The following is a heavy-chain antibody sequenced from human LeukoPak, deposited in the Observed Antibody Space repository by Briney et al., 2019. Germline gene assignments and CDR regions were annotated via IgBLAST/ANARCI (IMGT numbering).Heavy chain of an antibody. D-gene: IGHD3-22*01. V-gene: IGHV4-34*09. CDR1: GGSFSDYY. CDR2: INHSGGT. J-gene: IGHJ3*02. Sequence: PSETLSLTCAVYGGSFSDYYWTWIRQSPGKGLEWIGEINHSGGTNYNPSLKSRVTISVETSKNQFSLKLSSVTAADTAVYYCARVGSGYYFSPRAFDIWGQGTMVTVSS. CDR3: ARVGSGYYFSPRAFDI.